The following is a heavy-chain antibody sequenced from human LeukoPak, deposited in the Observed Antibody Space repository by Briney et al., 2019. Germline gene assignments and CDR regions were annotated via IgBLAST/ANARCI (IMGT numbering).Heavy chain of an antibody. V-gene: IGHV3-23*01. CDR2: ISGSGGST. Sequence: GGSLRLSCADSEFTSSSHAMSWVRQAPGKGLEWVSSISGSGGSTYYADSVKGRFTISRDNSKNTLYLQMNSLRAEDTAVYYCAKDRDTSGWYYFDCWGQGTLVTVSS. CDR1: EFTSSSHA. J-gene: IGHJ4*02. D-gene: IGHD6-19*01. CDR3: AKDRDTSGWYYFDC.